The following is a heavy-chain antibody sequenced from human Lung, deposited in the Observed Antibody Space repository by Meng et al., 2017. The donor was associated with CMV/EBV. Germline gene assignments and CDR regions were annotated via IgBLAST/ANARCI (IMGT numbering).Heavy chain of an antibody. CDR1: GFAFGDYA. Sequence: GESLKISCAASGFAFGDYAMSWVRQAPGKGLEWVSFIRTKSYDETTLSAAYVKGRFTISRYDSKGVAYLQMNSLRTKDTDVYECTRTWITGDTYYFDYWGQGXLVTVSS. D-gene: IGHD7-27*01. CDR3: TRTWITGDTYYFDY. V-gene: IGHV3-49*04. CDR2: IRTKSYDETT. J-gene: IGHJ4*02.